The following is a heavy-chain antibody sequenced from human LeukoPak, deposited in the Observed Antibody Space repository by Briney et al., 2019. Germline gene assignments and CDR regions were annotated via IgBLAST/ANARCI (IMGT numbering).Heavy chain of an antibody. Sequence: EESLKVSCKGSGYSFTSYWIGWVRQMPGKGLEWMGIIYPGDSDTRYSPSFQGQVTISADKSISTAYLQWSSLKASDTAMYYCARRNEYSSSSGYYYYGMDVWGQGTTVTVSS. D-gene: IGHD6-6*01. CDR1: GYSFTSYW. CDR3: ARRNEYSSSSGYYYYGMDV. J-gene: IGHJ6*02. CDR2: IYPGDSDT. V-gene: IGHV5-51*01.